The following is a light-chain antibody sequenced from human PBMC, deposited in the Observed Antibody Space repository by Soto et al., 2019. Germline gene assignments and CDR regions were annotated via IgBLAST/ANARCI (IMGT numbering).Light chain of an antibody. CDR2: GAS. CDR1: QSVSTT. V-gene: IGKV3-15*01. Sequence: EIVMTQSPAALSVSPGERATLSCRASQSVSTTLAWYQQKPGQSPRLLIYGASTRAPGIPARFSGSGSGTDFTISISGLELEDFAVYYCQQDTNWPPYTFGQGTKLEIK. J-gene: IGKJ2*01. CDR3: QQDTNWPPYT.